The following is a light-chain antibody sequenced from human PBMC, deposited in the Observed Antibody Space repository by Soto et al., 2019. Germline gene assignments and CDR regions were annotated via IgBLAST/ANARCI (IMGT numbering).Light chain of an antibody. CDR3: SSYTSATTYA. V-gene: IGLV2-14*03. CDR2: DVS. CDR1: SSDIGAYNY. J-gene: IGLJ1*01. Sequence: QSALTQPASVSGSPGQSITISCTGTSSDIGAYNYDSWYQQHHPGEAPKLIIYDVSHRPPGVSNRFSGSKSGNTASLTISGLQTEDEADYYCSSYTSATTYAFGTGTKVTVL.